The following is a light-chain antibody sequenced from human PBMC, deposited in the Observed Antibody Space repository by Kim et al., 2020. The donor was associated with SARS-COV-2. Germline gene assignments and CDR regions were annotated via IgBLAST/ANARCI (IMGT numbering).Light chain of an antibody. J-gene: IGLJ2*01. CDR2: DNN. CDR3: GTWDSSLRVV. CDR1: SSNIGNNY. V-gene: IGLV1-51*01. Sequence: GQKVTISFSGSSSNIGNNYVSWYQQLPGTAPKLLIYDNNKRPSGIPDRFSGSKSGTSATLGITGLQTGDEADYYCGTWDSSLRVVFGGGTQLTVL.